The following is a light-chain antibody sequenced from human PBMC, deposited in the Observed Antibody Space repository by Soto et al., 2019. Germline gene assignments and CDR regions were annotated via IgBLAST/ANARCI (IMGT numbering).Light chain of an antibody. J-gene: IGKJ1*01. CDR2: DAS. V-gene: IGKV3-15*01. CDR1: QSVNLN. Sequence: EIMITQSPGTLSVSPGEGATLSCTASQSVNLNLAWYQQKPGQAPRLLMYDASTRATGIPARFSGSGSGTEFTLTISSLQSEDFAVYYCQQYNNWPPWTFGQGTKVDIK. CDR3: QQYNNWPPWT.